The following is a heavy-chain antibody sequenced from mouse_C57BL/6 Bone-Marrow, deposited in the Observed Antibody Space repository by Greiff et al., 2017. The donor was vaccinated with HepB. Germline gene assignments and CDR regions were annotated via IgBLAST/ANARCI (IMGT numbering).Heavy chain of an antibody. CDR2: IYPGSGST. CDR3: ARDAAGGFAY. V-gene: IGHV1-55*01. Sequence: QVHVKQPGAELVKPGASVKMSCKASGYTFNSYWITWVKQRPGQGLEWIGDIYPGSGSTNYNEKFKSKATLTVDTSSSPAYMQLSSLTSEDSAVYYCARDAAGGFAYWGQGTLVTVSA. J-gene: IGHJ3*01. D-gene: IGHD6-1*01. CDR1: GYTFNSYW.